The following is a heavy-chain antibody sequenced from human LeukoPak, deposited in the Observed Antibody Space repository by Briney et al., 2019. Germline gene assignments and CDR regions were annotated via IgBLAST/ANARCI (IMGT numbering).Heavy chain of an antibody. CDR2: TYNSGST. D-gene: IGHD6-6*01. CDR3: ARGGILSSSSPPNYYYYYYYMDV. CDR1: GGSISSYY. J-gene: IGHJ6*03. V-gene: IGHV4-59*01. Sequence: SETLSLTCTVSGGSISSYYWNWIRQPPGKGLEWIGHTYNSGSTNYNPPLKSRVTISVDTSKNQFSLKLTSVTAADTAVYYCARGGILSSSSPPNYYYYYYYMDVWGKGTTVTVSS.